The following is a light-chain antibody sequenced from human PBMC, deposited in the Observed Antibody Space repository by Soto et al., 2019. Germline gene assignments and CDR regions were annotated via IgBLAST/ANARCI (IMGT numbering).Light chain of an antibody. CDR3: QQYGSSEWT. CDR1: QSVSSN. J-gene: IGKJ1*01. CDR2: GAS. Sequence: EIVMTQSPATLSVSPGERATLSCRASQSVSSNLAWYQQKPGQAPRLLMYGASNRATGIPDRFSGSGSGTDFSLTISRLEPEDFAVYYCQQYGSSEWTFGQGTKVDIK. V-gene: IGKV3-20*01.